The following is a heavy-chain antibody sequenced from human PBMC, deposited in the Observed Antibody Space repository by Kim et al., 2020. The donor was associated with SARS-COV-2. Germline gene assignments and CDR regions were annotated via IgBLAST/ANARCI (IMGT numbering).Heavy chain of an antibody. D-gene: IGHD2-15*01. CDR1: GGSFSGYY. J-gene: IGHJ4*02. CDR2: INHSGST. V-gene: IGHV4-34*01. CDR3: ARADDCSGGSCVNDY. Sequence: SETLSLTCAVYGGSFSGYYWSWIRQPPGKGLEWIGEINHSGSTNYNPSLKSRVTISVDTSKNQFSLKLSSVTAADTAVYYCARADDCSGGSCVNDYWGQG.